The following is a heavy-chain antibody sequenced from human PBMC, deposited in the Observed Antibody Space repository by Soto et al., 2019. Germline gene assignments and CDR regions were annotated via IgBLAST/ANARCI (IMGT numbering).Heavy chain of an antibody. D-gene: IGHD5-12*01. CDR1: GFTVSSNY. J-gene: IGHJ3*02. V-gene: IGHV3-53*04. CDR2: IYSGGST. CDR3: ARSGYSGYDDAFDI. Sequence: GGSLRLSCAASGFTVSSNYMSWVRQAPGKGLEWVSVIYSGGSTYYADSVKGRFTISRHNSKNTLYLQMNSLRAEDTAVYYCARSGYSGYDDAFDIWGQGTMVTVSS.